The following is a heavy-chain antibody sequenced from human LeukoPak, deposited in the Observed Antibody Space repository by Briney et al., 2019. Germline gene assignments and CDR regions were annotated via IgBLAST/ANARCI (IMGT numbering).Heavy chain of an antibody. D-gene: IGHD6-13*01. V-gene: IGHV4-39*07. Sequence: PSQTLSLTCTVSGGSVSSSSYYWGWIRQPPGKGLEWIGSIYYSGSTYYNPSLKSRVTISVDTSKNQFSLKLSSVTAADTAVYYCAREAIAAADHNFDYWGQGTLVTVSS. CDR2: IYYSGST. CDR1: GGSVSSSSYY. J-gene: IGHJ4*02. CDR3: AREAIAAADHNFDY.